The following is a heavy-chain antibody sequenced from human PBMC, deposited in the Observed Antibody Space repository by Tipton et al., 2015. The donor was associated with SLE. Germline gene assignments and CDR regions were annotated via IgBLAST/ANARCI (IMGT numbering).Heavy chain of an antibody. CDR3: ARDKGTVVVLHAFDI. J-gene: IGHJ3*02. CDR1: GGSFSGYY. V-gene: IGHV4-34*01. CDR2: INHSGST. Sequence: LRLSCAVYGGSFSGYYWSWIRQPPGKGLEWIGEINHSGSTNYNPSLKSRVTISVDTSKNQFSLKLSSVTAADTAVYYCARDKGTVVVLHAFDIWGQGTMVTVSS. D-gene: IGHD3-22*01.